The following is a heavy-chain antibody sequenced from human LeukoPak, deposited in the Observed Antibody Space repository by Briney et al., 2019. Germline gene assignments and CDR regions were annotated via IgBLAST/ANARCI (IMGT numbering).Heavy chain of an antibody. D-gene: IGHD3-10*01. CDR2: IIPIFGTA. V-gene: IGHV1-69*05. Sequence: SVKVSCKASGGTFSSYAISWVRQAPGQGLEWMGGIIPIFGTANYAQKFQGRVTITTDESTSTAYMELSSLRSEDTAVYYCARPRTAGSYSYFQHWGQGTLVTVSS. CDR1: GGTFSSYA. J-gene: IGHJ1*01. CDR3: ARPRTAGSYSYFQH.